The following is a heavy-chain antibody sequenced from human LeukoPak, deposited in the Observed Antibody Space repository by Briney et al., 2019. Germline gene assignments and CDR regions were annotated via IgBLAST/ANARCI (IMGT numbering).Heavy chain of an antibody. V-gene: IGHV3-30-3*01. CDR1: GFTFSSYA. CDR3: ARDSSAYFDY. Sequence: GRSLRLSCAASGFTFSSYAMHWVRQAPGKGLEWVAVISYDGSNKYYADSVKGRFTISRGNSKNTLYLQMNSLRAEDTAVYYCARDSSAYFDYWGQGTLVTVSS. J-gene: IGHJ4*02. CDR2: ISYDGSNK.